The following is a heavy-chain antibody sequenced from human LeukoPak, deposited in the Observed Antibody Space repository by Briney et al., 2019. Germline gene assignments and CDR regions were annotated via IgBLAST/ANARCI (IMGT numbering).Heavy chain of an antibody. Sequence: ASVKVYCKASGYTFTSYGISWVRQAPGQGLEWMGWISAYNGNTNYAQKLQGRVTMTTDTSTSTAYMELSRLRSDDTAVYYCARELGDDSSVYYYDDAFDIWGQGTMVTVSS. D-gene: IGHD3-22*01. CDR2: ISAYNGNT. J-gene: IGHJ3*02. V-gene: IGHV1-18*01. CDR1: GYTFTSYG. CDR3: ARELGDDSSVYYYDDAFDI.